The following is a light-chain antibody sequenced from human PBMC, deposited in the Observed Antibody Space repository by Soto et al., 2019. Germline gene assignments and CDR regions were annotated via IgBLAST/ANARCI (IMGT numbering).Light chain of an antibody. Sequence: QSLLTQPPSVSGAPGQRVTISCTGSRSNIGAGYDVHWYHQLPGTAPKLLIYGNNNRPSGVPDRFSGSRSGTSASLAITGLQAEDEADYYCQSYDSSLSVWVFGGGTKLTVL. CDR2: GNN. CDR1: RSNIGAGYD. J-gene: IGLJ3*02. CDR3: QSYDSSLSVWV. V-gene: IGLV1-40*01.